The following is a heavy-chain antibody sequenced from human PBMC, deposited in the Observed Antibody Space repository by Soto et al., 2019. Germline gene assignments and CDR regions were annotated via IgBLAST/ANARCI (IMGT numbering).Heavy chain of an antibody. Sequence: ASVKVSCKPSGYTFTTYGIACVRQAPGQGLEWMGWISTHNGHTKSAQKLQDRVTLTTDTTTSTAYMELRNLRSDDTAVYYCIRDDCSGDTCYLGHWGQGALVTVSS. D-gene: IGHD2-15*01. V-gene: IGHV1-18*01. CDR2: ISTHNGHT. CDR3: IRDDCSGDTCYLGH. J-gene: IGHJ4*02. CDR1: GYTFTTYG.